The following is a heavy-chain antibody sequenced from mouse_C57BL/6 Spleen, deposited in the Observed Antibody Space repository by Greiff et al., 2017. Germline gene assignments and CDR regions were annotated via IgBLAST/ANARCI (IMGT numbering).Heavy chain of an antibody. Sequence: VQLVESGAELVRPGASVTLSCKASGYTFTDYEMHWVKQTPVHGLEWIGAIDPETGGTAYNQKFKGKAILTADKSSSTAYMELRSLTSEDSAVYYCTRGDGYASFADRGQGALVTVSA. CDR1: GYTFTDYE. V-gene: IGHV1-15*01. D-gene: IGHD2-2*01. J-gene: IGHJ3*01. CDR3: TRGDGYASFAD. CDR2: IDPETGGT.